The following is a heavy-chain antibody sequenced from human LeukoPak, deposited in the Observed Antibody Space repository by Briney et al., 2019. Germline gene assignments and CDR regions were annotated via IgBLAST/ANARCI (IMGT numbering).Heavy chain of an antibody. J-gene: IGHJ4*02. D-gene: IGHD4-17*01. CDR2: IRYDGSNK. CDR3: AKGILRYGDYPN. CDR1: GFTFRSYG. V-gene: IGHV3-30*02. Sequence: GGSLRLSCAASGFTFRSYGMHWVRQAPGKGLEWVAFIRYDGSNKYYADSVKGRFTISRDNSKNTLYLQMNSLRAEDTAVYYCAKGILRYGDYPNWGQGTLVTVSS.